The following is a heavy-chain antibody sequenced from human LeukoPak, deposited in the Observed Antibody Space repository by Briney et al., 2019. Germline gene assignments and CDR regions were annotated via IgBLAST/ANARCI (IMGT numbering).Heavy chain of an antibody. D-gene: IGHD2-15*01. CDR2: ISGSGDTT. J-gene: IGHJ6*03. CDR1: GFTFSSYA. CDR3: AKDTTAWWYHRAYMDV. V-gene: IGHV3-23*01. Sequence: GGSLRLSCAASGFTFSSYAMSWVRQAPGGGLEWVSAISGSGDTTYHADSVKGRFTISRDNSENRLSLRMDSLRAEDTAVYFCAKDTTAWWYHRAYMDVWGKGTTVTVSS.